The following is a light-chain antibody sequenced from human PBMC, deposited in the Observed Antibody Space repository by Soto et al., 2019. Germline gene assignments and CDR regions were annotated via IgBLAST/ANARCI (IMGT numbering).Light chain of an antibody. CDR2: DAS. J-gene: IGKJ1*01. Sequence: DIQMTQSPSTLSASVGDRVTITCRASQSISSWLAWYQQKPGKAPKLLIYDASSLESGVPSRFSGSGSGTEFTLTISSLQPDDFATYYCQLYNSYSTWTFGQGTKVEI. CDR1: QSISSW. CDR3: QLYNSYSTWT. V-gene: IGKV1-5*01.